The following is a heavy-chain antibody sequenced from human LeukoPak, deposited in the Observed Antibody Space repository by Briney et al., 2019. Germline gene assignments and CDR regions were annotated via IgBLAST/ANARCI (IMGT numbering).Heavy chain of an antibody. CDR1: GYIFSDYC. CDR3: ARETGWLGPYRWGGYYFDY. D-gene: IGHD6-19*01. Sequence: ASVKVSCKASGYIFSDYCMYWVRRAPGQGLEWMGWINSNSGGTNYAQKFQGRVTMTRDTSISTAYMELSGLRSDDTAVYYCARETGWLGPYRWGGYYFDYWGQGTLVTVSS. CDR2: INSNSGGT. V-gene: IGHV1-2*02. J-gene: IGHJ4*02.